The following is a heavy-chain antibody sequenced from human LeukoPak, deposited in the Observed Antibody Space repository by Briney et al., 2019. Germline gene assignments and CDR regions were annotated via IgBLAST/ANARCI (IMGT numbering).Heavy chain of an antibody. CDR1: GGSISSRGYY. D-gene: IGHD4-17*01. CDR2: IYSYSGST. Sequence: ASETLSLTCTVSGGSISSRGYYWGWIRQPPAKGLEWIGSIYSYSGSTHYSPSLKSRVTISVETSKNQFSLKLSSVTAADTAVYYCGRVDGERFFDYWGQGTLVTVCS. V-gene: IGHV4-39*01. CDR3: GRVDGERFFDY. J-gene: IGHJ4*02.